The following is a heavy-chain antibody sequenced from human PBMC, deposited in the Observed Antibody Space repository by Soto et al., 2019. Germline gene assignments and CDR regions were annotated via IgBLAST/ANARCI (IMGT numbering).Heavy chain of an antibody. CDR2: LGFDGGGR. D-gene: IGHD1-26*01. J-gene: IGHJ6*04. CDR3: AREPVGPDYAMDV. CDR1: VFDFSSYG. V-gene: IGHV3-33*01. Sequence: GALRRSCAASVFDFSSYGMHWVRKTPGKGLEWVAVLGFDGGGRYYADSVKGRFTISRDNSKKMLYLQMDSLRAGDTVLYYCAREPVGPDYAMDVWGKWATVTVSS.